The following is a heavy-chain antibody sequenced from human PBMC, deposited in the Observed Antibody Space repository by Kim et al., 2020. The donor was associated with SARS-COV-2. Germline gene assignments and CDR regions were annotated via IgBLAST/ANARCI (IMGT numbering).Heavy chain of an antibody. CDR3: ARERYSYDFDY. J-gene: IGHJ4*02. V-gene: IGHV4-4*07. Sequence: TNSNSSLKSRVTMSVDTSKNQFSLKLSSVTAADTAVYYCARERYSYDFDYWGQGTLVTVSS. D-gene: IGHD5-18*01. CDR2: T.